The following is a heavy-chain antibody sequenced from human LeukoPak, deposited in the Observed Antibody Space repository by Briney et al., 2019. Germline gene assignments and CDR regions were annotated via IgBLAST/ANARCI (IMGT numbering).Heavy chain of an antibody. Sequence: ASVTVSYKASGYTFTSYDFNWVRQATGQRPEWMGWMSPNSGDTGYAQKFQDRVTMTRNTSISTAYMELSSLRSDDTAVYYCARGPPNWGYDYWGPGTLVTVSS. V-gene: IGHV1-8*01. D-gene: IGHD7-27*01. J-gene: IGHJ4*02. CDR2: MSPNSGDT. CDR1: GYTFTSYD. CDR3: ARGPPNWGYDY.